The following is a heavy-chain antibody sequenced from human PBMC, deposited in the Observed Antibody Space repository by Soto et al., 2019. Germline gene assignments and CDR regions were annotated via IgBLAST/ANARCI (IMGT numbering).Heavy chain of an antibody. J-gene: IGHJ5*02. CDR2: IYYSGST. CDR3: ARRERAAGTDWWFDP. CDR1: GGSISSSSFH. V-gene: IGHV4-39*01. D-gene: IGHD6-13*01. Sequence: QLQLQESGPGLVKPSETLSLTCTVSGGSISSSSFHWGWIRQPPGKGLGWIGSIYYSGSTYYSPSLKRRVTRSVDTSKNQFARKLSSVTAADTAVYYCARRERAAGTDWWFDPWGQGTLVTVSS.